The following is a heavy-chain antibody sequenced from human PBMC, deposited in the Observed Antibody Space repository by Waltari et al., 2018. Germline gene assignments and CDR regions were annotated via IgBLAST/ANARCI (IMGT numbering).Heavy chain of an antibody. Sequence: QLLESGGDLVQPGGSLRLSCSDSGLTFSTFAMSWVRQAPGKGLEWVSGISNSGRDTYYAASVKGRFTISRDNSKKTLYLQMKSLRVEDTAVYYCAKDHGIAYWGRGTLVSVSA. V-gene: IGHV3-23*01. CDR3: AKDHGIAY. CDR2: ISNSGRDT. D-gene: IGHD2-21*01. J-gene: IGHJ4*02. CDR1: GLTFSTFA.